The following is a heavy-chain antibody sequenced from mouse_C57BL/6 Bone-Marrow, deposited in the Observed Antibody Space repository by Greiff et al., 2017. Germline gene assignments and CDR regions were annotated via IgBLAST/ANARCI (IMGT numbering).Heavy chain of an antibody. CDR2: IDPSDSYT. CDR1: GYTFTSYW. V-gene: IGHV1-69*01. J-gene: IGHJ4*01. CDR3: ARNAAYYSNYFYYYAMDY. D-gene: IGHD2-5*01. Sequence: QVQLQQPGAELVMPGASVKLSCKASGYTFTSYWMHWVKQRPGQGLEWIGEIDPSDSYTNYNQKFKGKSTLTVDKSSSTAYMQLSSLTSEDSAFYYCARNAAYYSNYFYYYAMDYWGQGTSVTVSS.